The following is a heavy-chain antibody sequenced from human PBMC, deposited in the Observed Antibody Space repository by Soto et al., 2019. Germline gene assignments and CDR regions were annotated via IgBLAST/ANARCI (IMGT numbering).Heavy chain of an antibody. CDR3: AREGMVTLPRYYYYYYIDV. D-gene: IGHD2-21*02. CDR2: ISSDSTYI. CDR1: GFTFSSYS. V-gene: IGHV3-21*01. Sequence: GGSLRLSCAASGFTFSSYSMNWVRQAPGKGLEWVSSISSDSTYIYYADSVKGRFTISRDNAKNSLYLQMNSLRAEDTAVYYCAREGMVTLPRYYYYYYIDVWGKGTTVTVSS. J-gene: IGHJ6*03.